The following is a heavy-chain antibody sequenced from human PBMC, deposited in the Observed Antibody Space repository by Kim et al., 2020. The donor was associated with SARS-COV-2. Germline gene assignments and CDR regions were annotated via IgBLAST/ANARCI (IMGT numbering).Heavy chain of an antibody. Sequence: SVKVSCKASGGTFSSYAISWVRQAPGQGLEWMGGIIPIFGTANYAQKFQGRVTITADESTSTAYMELRSLRSEDTAVYYCARHDCSGGSCYRSSYFDYWGQGTLVTVSS. CDR1: GGTFSSYA. D-gene: IGHD2-15*01. J-gene: IGHJ4*02. CDR2: IIPIFGTA. CDR3: ARHDCSGGSCYRSSYFDY. V-gene: IGHV1-69*13.